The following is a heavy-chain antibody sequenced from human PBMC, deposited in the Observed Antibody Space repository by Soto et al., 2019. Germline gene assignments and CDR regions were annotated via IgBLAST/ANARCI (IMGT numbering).Heavy chain of an antibody. D-gene: IGHD6-25*01. J-gene: IGHJ5*02. CDR1: GYKFATYW. CDR2: IYPGDSET. CDR3: ARGFTGSAGRFDP. V-gene: IGHV5-51*01. Sequence: GESLKISCKGSGYKFATYWIAWVRQMPGRGLEWMGIIYPGDSETIYSSSFRGHVTISADKSLNTAYLQWDSLTASDSAIYYCARGFTGSAGRFDPWGQGTVVTVSS.